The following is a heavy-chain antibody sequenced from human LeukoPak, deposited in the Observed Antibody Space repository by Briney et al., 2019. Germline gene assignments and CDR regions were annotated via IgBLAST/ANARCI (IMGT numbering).Heavy chain of an antibody. V-gene: IGHV4-59*01. CDR3: ARLRDWGPTLSYWYFDL. D-gene: IGHD7-27*01. CDR2: IYYSGST. CDR1: GGSITHKY. Sequence: SETLSLTCSVSGGSITHKYWSRIRQSPGMELEWIAYIYYSGSTKYNPSLKSRVTISADPSKNQFSLNLNSVTAADTAVYYCARLRDWGPTLSYWYFDLWGRGTLVTVSS. J-gene: IGHJ2*01.